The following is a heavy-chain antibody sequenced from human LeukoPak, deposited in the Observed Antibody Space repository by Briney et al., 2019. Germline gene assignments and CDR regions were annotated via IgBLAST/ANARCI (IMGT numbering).Heavy chain of an antibody. CDR2: ISSSGSTI. Sequence: GGSLRLSCAASGFTFSSYEMNWVRQAPGKGLEWVSYISSSGSTIYYADSVKGRFTISRDNSKNTLYLQMNSLRAEDTAVYYCARQDTMVRGVIDYWGQGTLVTVSS. V-gene: IGHV3-48*03. CDR3: ARQDTMVRGVIDY. J-gene: IGHJ4*02. D-gene: IGHD3-10*01. CDR1: GFTFSSYE.